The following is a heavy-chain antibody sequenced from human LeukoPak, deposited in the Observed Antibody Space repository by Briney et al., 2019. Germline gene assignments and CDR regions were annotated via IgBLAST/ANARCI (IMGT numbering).Heavy chain of an antibody. J-gene: IGHJ4*02. D-gene: IGHD3-16*01. CDR3: TRDPVYDFVWGSIDY. V-gene: IGHV3-48*03. CDR1: GFTFSSYE. Sequence: GGSLRLSCAASGFTFSSYEMNWVRQAPGKGLEWVSYISSSGRIIYYADSVKGRFTISRDNAKNSLYLQMNSLRAEDTAIYYCTRDPVYDFVWGSIDYWGQGTLVTVSS. CDR2: ISSSGRII.